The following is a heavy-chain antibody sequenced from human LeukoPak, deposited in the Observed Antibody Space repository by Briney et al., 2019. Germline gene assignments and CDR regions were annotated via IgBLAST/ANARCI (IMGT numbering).Heavy chain of an antibody. D-gene: IGHD3-22*01. CDR2: INPNSGGT. V-gene: IGHV1-2*04. J-gene: IGHJ4*02. Sequence: ASVKVSCKASGYTFTGYYMHWVRQAPGQGLEWMGWINPNSGGTNYAQKFQGWVTMTRDTSISTAYMELSRLRSDDTAVYYCARVGSVDTSGYYDYWGQGTLVTVSS. CDR1: GYTFTGYY. CDR3: ARVGSVDTSGYYDY.